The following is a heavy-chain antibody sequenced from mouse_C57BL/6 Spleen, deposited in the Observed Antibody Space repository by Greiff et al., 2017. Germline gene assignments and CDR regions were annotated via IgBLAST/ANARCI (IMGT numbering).Heavy chain of an antibody. V-gene: IGHV1-55*01. D-gene: IGHD2-2*01. CDR2: IYPGSGST. Sequence: QVHVKQPGAELVKPGASVKMSCKASGYTFTSYWITWVKQRPGQGLEWIGDIYPGSGSTNYNEKFKSKATLTVDTSSSTAYMQLSSLTSEDSAVYYCAREGDGYDEGYWGQGTTLTVSS. CDR3: AREGDGYDEGY. J-gene: IGHJ2*01. CDR1: GYTFTSYW.